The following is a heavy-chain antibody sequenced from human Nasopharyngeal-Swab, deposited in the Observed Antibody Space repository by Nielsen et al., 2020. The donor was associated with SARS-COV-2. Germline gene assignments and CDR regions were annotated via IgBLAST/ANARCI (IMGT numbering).Heavy chain of an antibody. Sequence: ESLKISCAASGFTFSSYSMNWVHQAPGKGLEWVSSISSSSSYIYYADSVKGRFTVSRDNAKNSLYLQMNSLRAEDTAVYYCARVGTRATRRGYYNMDVWGKGTTVTVSS. CDR2: ISSSSSYI. V-gene: IGHV3-21*01. CDR3: ARVGTRATRRGYYNMDV. D-gene: IGHD2-2*01. J-gene: IGHJ6*03. CDR1: GFTFSSYS.